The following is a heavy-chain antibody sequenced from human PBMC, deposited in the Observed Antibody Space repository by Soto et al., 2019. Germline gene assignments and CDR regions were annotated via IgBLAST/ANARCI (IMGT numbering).Heavy chain of an antibody. CDR2: IYSGGST. CDR3: ARSHTYCGGDCYVPFDY. Sequence: EVQLVESGGGLIQPGGSLRLSCAASGFTVSSNYMSWVRQAPGKGLEWVSVIYSGGSTYYADSVKGRFTISRDNSKNTLDLQMNSLRAEDTAVYYCARSHTYCGGDCYVPFDYWGQGTLVTVSS. J-gene: IGHJ4*02. V-gene: IGHV3-53*01. CDR1: GFTVSSNY. D-gene: IGHD2-21*02.